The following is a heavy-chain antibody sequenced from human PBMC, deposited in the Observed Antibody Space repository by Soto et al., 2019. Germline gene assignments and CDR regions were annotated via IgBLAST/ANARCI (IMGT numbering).Heavy chain of an antibody. D-gene: IGHD4-17*01. CDR1: GFTFSSYG. Sequence: GGSLRLSCAASGFTFSSYGMHWVRQAPGKGLEWVAVISYDGSNKYYADSVKGRFTISRDNSKNTLYLQMNSLRAEDTAVYYCAKVPPPLYGGNFLDYWGQGTLVTVSS. CDR2: ISYDGSNK. V-gene: IGHV3-30*18. J-gene: IGHJ4*02. CDR3: AKVPPPLYGGNFLDY.